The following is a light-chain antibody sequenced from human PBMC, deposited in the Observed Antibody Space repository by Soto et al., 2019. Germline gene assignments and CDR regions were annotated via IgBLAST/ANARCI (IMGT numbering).Light chain of an antibody. J-gene: IGLJ2*01. Sequence: QSALTQPRSLSGSPGQSLTISCTGTSIDVGSYNYVSWYKQHPGKAPKIMIYDVTKRPSGVPDRFSGFKSGNTAFLTISGLQADDEADYYCCSYGGSNPHVIFGGGTKLTVL. V-gene: IGLV2-11*01. CDR2: DVT. CDR1: SIDVGSYNY. CDR3: CSYGGSNPHVI.